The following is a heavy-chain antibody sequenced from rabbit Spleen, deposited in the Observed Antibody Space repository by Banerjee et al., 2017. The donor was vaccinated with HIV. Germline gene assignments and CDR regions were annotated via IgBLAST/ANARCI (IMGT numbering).Heavy chain of an antibody. CDR3: VRGASSTGYYSL. V-gene: IGHV1S40*01. D-gene: IGHD1-1*01. Sequence: QSLEESGGDLVQPEGSLTLTCTASGFTLSSSYYMCWVRQAPGKGLEWIACITAGGTGSAYYANWAKGRFTISKTSSTTVTLQMTSLTAADTATYFCVRGASSTGYYSLWGQGTLVTVS. CDR2: ITAGGTGSA. CDR1: GFTLSSSYY. J-gene: IGHJ4*01.